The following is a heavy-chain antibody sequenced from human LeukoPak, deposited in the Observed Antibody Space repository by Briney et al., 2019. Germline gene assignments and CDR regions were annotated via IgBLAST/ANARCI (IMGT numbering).Heavy chain of an antibody. Sequence: PGGSLRLSCAASGFTFSSYAMSWVRQAPGKGLEWVSAISGSGGSTYYADSVKGRFTISRDNSKNTLYLQMNSLRAEDTAVYHCAKENTYYYDSSGYYPYWGQGTLVTVSS. D-gene: IGHD3-22*01. CDR3: AKENTYYYDSSGYYPY. V-gene: IGHV3-23*01. CDR2: ISGSGGST. CDR1: GFTFSSYA. J-gene: IGHJ4*02.